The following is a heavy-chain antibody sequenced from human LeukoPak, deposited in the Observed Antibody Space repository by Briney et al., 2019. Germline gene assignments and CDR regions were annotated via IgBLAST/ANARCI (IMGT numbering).Heavy chain of an antibody. CDR1: GFTFSSYA. D-gene: IGHD2-15*01. J-gene: IGHJ5*02. Sequence: GGSLRLSCAASGFTFSSYAMSWVRQAPGKGLEWVSAISGSATTYYADSVRGRLIISRDNSKNTLYLQMSSLRAEDTAVYYCAKSKEDCCGSFDPWGQGTLVTVSS. CDR2: ISGSATT. CDR3: AKSKEDCCGSFDP. V-gene: IGHV3-23*01.